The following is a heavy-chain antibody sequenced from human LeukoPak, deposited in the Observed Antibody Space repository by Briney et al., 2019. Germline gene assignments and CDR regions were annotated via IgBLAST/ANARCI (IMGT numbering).Heavy chain of an antibody. D-gene: IGHD2-2*01. J-gene: IGHJ2*01. V-gene: IGHV4-59*01. CDR2: IYYSGST. Sequence: SETLSLTCTVSGDSISSYYWSWIRHPPGKGLEWFGYIYYSGSTNYHPSLKSRLTISVDTSKNHLSLKLSSVTAADTAVYYCARGYCTSSSCYLWYFDLWGRGTLVTVSS. CDR1: GDSISSYY. CDR3: ARGYCTSSSCYLWYFDL.